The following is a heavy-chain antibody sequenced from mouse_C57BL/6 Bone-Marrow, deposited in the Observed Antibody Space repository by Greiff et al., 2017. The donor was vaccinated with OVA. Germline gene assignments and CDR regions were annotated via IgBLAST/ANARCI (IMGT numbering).Heavy chain of an antibody. D-gene: IGHD2-2*01. CDR1: GFSLTSYC. Sequence: QVQLQQSGPGLVQPSPSLSISCTASGFSLTSYCVHWVRQSPGKGLEWLGVIWSGGSTDNNAAFISRLSISKDNSKSQVFFKMNRLQADDTAIYYGARWFPFANWGKGTLVTVSA. J-gene: IGHJ3*01. CDR2: IWSGGST. CDR3: ARWFPFAN. V-gene: IGHV2-2*01.